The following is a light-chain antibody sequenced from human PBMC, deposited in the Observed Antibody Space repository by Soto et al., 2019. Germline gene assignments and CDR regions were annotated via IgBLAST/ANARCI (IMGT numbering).Light chain of an antibody. CDR3: QQSSNWWT. CDR2: DAS. V-gene: IGKV3-11*01. J-gene: IGKJ1*01. CDR1: QSVSSN. Sequence: IVLTQSPASRSWSPLEVASGCVRASQSVSSNLAWLQQKPGQAPRLLIYDASNRATGIPARFSGSGSGTDFTLTISSLETEDFAVYYCQQSSNWWTFGQGTKVDIK.